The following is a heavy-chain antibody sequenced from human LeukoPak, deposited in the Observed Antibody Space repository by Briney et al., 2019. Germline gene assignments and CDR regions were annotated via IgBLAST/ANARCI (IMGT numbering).Heavy chain of an antibody. D-gene: IGHD3-22*01. CDR2: INHSGST. CDR1: GASLSAYC. CDR3: ARAGGADSPQDLDY. V-gene: IGHV4-34*01. Sequence: SETLSLTCAVSGASLSAYCWSWIRQPPEKGLEWVGEINHSGSTDYNPSLKSRVTISLDTSKNQFSLRLTSVTAADTAVHYCARAGGADSPQDLDYWGQGILVTVSS. J-gene: IGHJ4*02.